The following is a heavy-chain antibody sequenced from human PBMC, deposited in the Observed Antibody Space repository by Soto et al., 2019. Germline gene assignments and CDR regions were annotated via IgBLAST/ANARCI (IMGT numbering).Heavy chain of an antibody. J-gene: IGHJ4*02. D-gene: IGHD6-19*01. CDR3: ATYIAVSINY. V-gene: IGHV3-23*01. Sequence: GGSLRLSCVASGFTFHSYAMIWVRQAPGKGLEWVSGIRNSGDSTSYGDSVKGRFTISRDNSKNMLYLQMNSLRAEDTATYYCATYIAVSINYWGQGAQVTVSS. CDR1: GFTFHSYA. CDR2: IRNSGDST.